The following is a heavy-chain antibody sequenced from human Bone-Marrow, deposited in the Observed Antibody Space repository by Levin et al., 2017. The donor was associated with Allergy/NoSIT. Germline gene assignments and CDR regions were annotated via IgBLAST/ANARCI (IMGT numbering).Heavy chain of an antibody. D-gene: IGHD2-2*01. CDR3: ARQAVPAAVNGFDS. CDR1: GASISSFY. J-gene: IGHJ5*01. CDR2: IYYSGST. V-gene: IGHV4-59*08. Sequence: SQTLSLTCTVSGASISSFYWSWIRQPPGKGLEWIGYIYYSGSTNYSPSLKSRVSMSADMSRNQVYLTMSSVTAADTAVYYCARQAVPAAVNGFDSWGQGTLVTVSS.